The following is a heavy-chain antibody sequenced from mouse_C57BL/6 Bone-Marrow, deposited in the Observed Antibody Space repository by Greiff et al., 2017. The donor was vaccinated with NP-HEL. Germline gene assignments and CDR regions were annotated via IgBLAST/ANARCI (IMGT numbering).Heavy chain of an antibody. CDR1: GYSITSGYY. CDR2: ISYDGSN. Sequence: EVQLVESGPGLVKPSQSLSLTCSVTGYSITSGYYWNWLRQFPGNKLEWMGYISYDGSNNYNPSLKNRISITRDTSKNQFFLKLNSVTTEDTATYYWASPPFSAYWGQGTLVTVSA. CDR3: ASPPFSAY. J-gene: IGHJ3*01. V-gene: IGHV3-6*01.